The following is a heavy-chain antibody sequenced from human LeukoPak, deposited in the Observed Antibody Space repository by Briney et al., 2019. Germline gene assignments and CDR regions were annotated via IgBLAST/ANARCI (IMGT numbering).Heavy chain of an antibody. CDR2: ISSSSSYI. CDR3: ARPTRYYDSSGYYDAFDI. J-gene: IGHJ3*02. Sequence: GGSLRLSCAASGFTFSSYSMNWVRQAPGKGLEWVSSISSSSSYIYYADSVKGRFTISRDNAKNSLYLQMNSLRAEDTAGYYCARPTRYYDSSGYYDAFDIWGQGTMVTVSS. CDR1: GFTFSSYS. D-gene: IGHD3-22*01. V-gene: IGHV3-21*01.